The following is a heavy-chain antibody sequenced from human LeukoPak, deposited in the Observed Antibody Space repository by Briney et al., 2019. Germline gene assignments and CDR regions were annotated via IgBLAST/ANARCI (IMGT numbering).Heavy chain of an antibody. Sequence: PGGSLRPSCVASGFSFSTYAMSWVRQAPGKGLEWVSAISGGGDTTYTADSVKGRFTISRDNSKNTIYLQMNTLTVEDTAVYYCAGISYSGTWPVGYWGQGTLVTVTA. D-gene: IGHD6-25*01. V-gene: IGHV3-23*01. CDR2: ISGGGDTT. CDR1: GFSFSTYA. CDR3: AGISYSGTWPVGY. J-gene: IGHJ4*02.